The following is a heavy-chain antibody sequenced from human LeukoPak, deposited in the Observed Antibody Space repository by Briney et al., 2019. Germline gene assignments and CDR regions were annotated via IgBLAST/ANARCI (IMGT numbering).Heavy chain of an antibody. D-gene: IGHD6-19*01. CDR2: ISGSGGSS. J-gene: IGHJ3*02. CDR1: GLTFSNYA. Sequence: GGSLRPSCAASGLTFSNYAMHWVRQAPGKGLEWVSGISGSGGSSYFADSVKGRFTISRDNSKNTLYLQMNSLRAEDTAVYYCAKDRYTSGHDAFDIWGQGTMVTVSS. V-gene: IGHV3-23*01. CDR3: AKDRYTSGHDAFDI.